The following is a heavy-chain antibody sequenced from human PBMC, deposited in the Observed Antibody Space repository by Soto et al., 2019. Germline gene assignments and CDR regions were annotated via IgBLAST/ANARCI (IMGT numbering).Heavy chain of an antibody. D-gene: IGHD3-22*01. V-gene: IGHV4-59*01. J-gene: IGHJ3*02. CDR1: GGSISSYY. Sequence: SETLSLTCTVSGGSISSYYWSWIQQPPGKGLEWIGYIYYSGSTNYNPSLKSRVTISVDTSKNQFSLKLSSVTAADTAVYYCARDRGYYDSSGYDAFDIWGQGTMVTVSS. CDR2: IYYSGST. CDR3: ARDRGYYDSSGYDAFDI.